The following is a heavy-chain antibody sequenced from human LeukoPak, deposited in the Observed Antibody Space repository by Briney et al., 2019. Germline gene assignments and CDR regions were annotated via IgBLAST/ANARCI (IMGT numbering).Heavy chain of an antibody. Sequence: PSGTLSLTCAVSGGSISSSNWWSWVRQPPGKGLEWIGEIYHSGSTNYNPSLKSRVTISVDKSKNQFSLKLSSVTAADTAVYYCARTPKISIAAAGVDYWGQGTLVTVSS. D-gene: IGHD6-13*01. CDR1: GGSISSSNW. V-gene: IGHV4-4*02. CDR3: ARTPKISIAAAGVDY. CDR2: IYHSGST. J-gene: IGHJ4*02.